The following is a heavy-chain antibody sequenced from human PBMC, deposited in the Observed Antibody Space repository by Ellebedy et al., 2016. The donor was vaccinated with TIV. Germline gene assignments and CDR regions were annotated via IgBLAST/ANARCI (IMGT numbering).Heavy chain of an antibody. D-gene: IGHD3-16*01. V-gene: IGHV3-23*01. CDR3: TRDRGSYAYDY. J-gene: IGHJ4*02. Sequence: GESLKISCAASGFTFSSYAMSWVRQAPGKGLEWVSAISGSGGYTYYADSVKGRFTISRDNSRNTLYLRMDSLRAEDTAVYYCTRDRGSYAYDYWGRGTLVTVSS. CDR2: ISGSGGYT. CDR1: GFTFSSYA.